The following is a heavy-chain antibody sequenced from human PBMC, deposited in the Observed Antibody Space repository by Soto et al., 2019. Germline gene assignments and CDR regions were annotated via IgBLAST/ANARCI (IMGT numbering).Heavy chain of an antibody. CDR2: IDPTDSYT. J-gene: IGHJ4*02. CDR1: GYSFTTYW. D-gene: IGHD2-8*01. V-gene: IGHV5-10-1*01. CDR3: ARLPLAHVIGVYPILEY. Sequence: PGESLKISCQASGYSFTTYWISWVRQMPGKGLECMGRIDPTDSYTDYGPSFEGHVTMSVDRSINTAYLEWSSLKASDNDMKYWARLPLAHVIGVYPILEYRGRGPRVTVS.